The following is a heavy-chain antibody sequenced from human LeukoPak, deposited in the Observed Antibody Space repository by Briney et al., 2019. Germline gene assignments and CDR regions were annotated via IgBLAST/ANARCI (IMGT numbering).Heavy chain of an antibody. CDR3: ARRFDS. V-gene: IGHV3-48*01. CDR1: GFSFTAYS. CDR2: IGPGGDI. J-gene: IGHJ4*02. Sequence: PGGSPRLSCAASGFSFTAYSMNWVRQAPGRGLEWISYIGPGGDIYYADSVTGRFTVSRDTAKNSLYLQMNGLRLEDTAVYYCARRFDSWGQGTLVTVSS.